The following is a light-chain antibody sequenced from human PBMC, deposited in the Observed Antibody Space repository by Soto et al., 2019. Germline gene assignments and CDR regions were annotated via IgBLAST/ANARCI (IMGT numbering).Light chain of an antibody. Sequence: QSALTQPASVSGSPGQSITISCTGTSSDVGSYNLVSWYQQHPGKAPKLMIYEVSKRPSGVSNRFSGSKSGNTASLTISGLQAGDEADYNCCGYAGSSTYVFGTGTKLTVL. CDR2: EVS. CDR3: CGYAGSSTYV. J-gene: IGLJ1*01. CDR1: SSDVGSYNL. V-gene: IGLV2-23*02.